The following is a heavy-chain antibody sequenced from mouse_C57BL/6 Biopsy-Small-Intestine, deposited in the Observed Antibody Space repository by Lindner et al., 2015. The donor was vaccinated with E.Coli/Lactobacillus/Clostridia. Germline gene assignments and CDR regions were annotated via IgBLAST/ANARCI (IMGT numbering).Heavy chain of an antibody. CDR2: VYPGSGYP. CDR3: ARIVATGYYDMDF. CDR1: GYSFTRYY. V-gene: IGHV1-66*01. D-gene: IGHD1-1*01. Sequence: VQLQESGPELVKPGASVRISCKTSGYSFTRYYIHWVKQRPGQGLEWIGWVYPGSGYPTYNEKFRGKATLTADTSSSTAYMQLSGLTSEDSAVYFCARIVATGYYDMDFWGQGTSVTVSS. J-gene: IGHJ4*01.